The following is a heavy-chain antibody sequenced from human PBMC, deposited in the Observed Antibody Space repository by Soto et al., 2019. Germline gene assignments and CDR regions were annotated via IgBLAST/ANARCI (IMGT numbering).Heavy chain of an antibody. Sequence: SETLSLTCTVSGGSISSYYLSWIRQPPGKGLEWIGYIYYSGSTNYNPSLKSRVTISVDTSNNQVSLQLNSVTPDDTAVYYCARLIGNSWLDSWGQGTLVTVSS. CDR2: IYYSGST. CDR1: GGSISSYY. J-gene: IGHJ5*01. V-gene: IGHV4-59*08. D-gene: IGHD1-26*01. CDR3: ARLIGNSWLDS.